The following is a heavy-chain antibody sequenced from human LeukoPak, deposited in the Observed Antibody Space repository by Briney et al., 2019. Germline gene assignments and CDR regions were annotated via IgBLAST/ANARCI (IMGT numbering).Heavy chain of an antibody. CDR2: IKSKTDGGTT. D-gene: IGHD2/OR15-2a*01. Sequence: PGGSLRLSCAASGFTFINAWMNWVRQAPGKGLEWVGRIKSKTDGGTTDYAAPVKGRFTISRDDSKNTLYLQMNSLRAEDTAVYYCARSSLVSRGELLDYWGQGTLVTVSS. CDR1: GFTFINAW. V-gene: IGHV3-15*01. CDR3: ARSSLVSRGELLDY. J-gene: IGHJ4*02.